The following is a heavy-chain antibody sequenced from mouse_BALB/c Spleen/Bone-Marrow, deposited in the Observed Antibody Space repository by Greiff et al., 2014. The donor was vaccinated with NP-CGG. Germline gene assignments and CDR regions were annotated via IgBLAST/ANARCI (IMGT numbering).Heavy chain of an antibody. CDR1: GFNIKDTY. Sequence: EVKLMESGAELVKPGASVKLSCTASGFNIKDTYMHWVKQRPEQGLEWIGRIDPANGNTKYDPKFQGKATITADTSSNTAYLQLSSLTSEDTAVYYCAGYYYGSSLFDYWGQGTTLTVSS. CDR3: AGYYYGSSLFDY. V-gene: IGHV14-3*02. J-gene: IGHJ2*01. D-gene: IGHD1-1*01. CDR2: IDPANGNT.